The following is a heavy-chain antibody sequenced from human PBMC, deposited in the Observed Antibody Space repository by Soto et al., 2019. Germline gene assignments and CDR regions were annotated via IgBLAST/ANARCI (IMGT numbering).Heavy chain of an antibody. D-gene: IGHD3-9*01. Sequence: ASVKVSCKASGYTFTSYYMHRVRQAPGQGLEWMGIINPSGGSTTYAQTLQGRVTMTIDTSTSTLYMELSSLRSEDTALYYCARLTAEENFDYWGQGTLVTVSS. CDR3: ARLTAEENFDY. CDR2: INPSGGST. CDR1: GYTFTSYY. V-gene: IGHV1-46*01. J-gene: IGHJ4*02.